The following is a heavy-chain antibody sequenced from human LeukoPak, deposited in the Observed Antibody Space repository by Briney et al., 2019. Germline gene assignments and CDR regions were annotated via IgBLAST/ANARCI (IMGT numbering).Heavy chain of an antibody. CDR2: ISANGGNT. CDR3: AKEQIGVLSLIDS. CDR1: GFSFSTYA. Sequence: GGSLRLSCTASGFSFSTYAMSWVRQAPGKGLEWVSGISANGGNTHYIDSVKGRFTISRDNPKNTLFLQMKTLRVEDTAIYYCAKEQIGVLSLIDSWGQGTLVSVSS. V-gene: IGHV3-23*02. J-gene: IGHJ4*02. D-gene: IGHD2-15*01.